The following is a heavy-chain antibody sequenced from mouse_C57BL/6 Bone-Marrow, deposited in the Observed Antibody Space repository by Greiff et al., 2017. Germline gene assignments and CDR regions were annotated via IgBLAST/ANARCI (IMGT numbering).Heavy chain of an antibody. D-gene: IGHD2-10*02. Sequence: QVQLQQPGAELVRPGTSVKLSCKASGYTFTSYWMHWVKQRPGQGLEWIGVIDPSDSYTNYNQKFKGKATLTVDTSSSTAYMQLSRLTSEDSAVYYCAREYHPWFAYWGQGTLVTVSA. J-gene: IGHJ3*01. CDR3: AREYHPWFAY. V-gene: IGHV1-59*01. CDR2: IDPSDSYT. CDR1: GYTFTSYW.